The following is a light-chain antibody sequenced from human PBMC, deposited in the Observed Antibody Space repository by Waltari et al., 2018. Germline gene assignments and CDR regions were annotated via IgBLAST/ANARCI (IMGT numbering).Light chain of an antibody. Sequence: DIQMTQSPSSLSASVGDRVTITCRASQSISYYLNWYQQKPGKAPELLMYAASSLQGGVPSRFSGSGSGTDFTLTISSLQPEDSASYYCQQIYSVPRTFGRGTKLEIK. CDR1: QSISYY. CDR3: QQIYSVPRT. J-gene: IGKJ2*01. V-gene: IGKV1-39*01. CDR2: AAS.